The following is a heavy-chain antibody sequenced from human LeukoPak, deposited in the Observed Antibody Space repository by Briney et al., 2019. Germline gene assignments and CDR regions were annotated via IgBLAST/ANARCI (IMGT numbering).Heavy chain of an antibody. V-gene: IGHV3-30*03. J-gene: IGHJ4*02. Sequence: PGRSLRLSCAASGFTFSSYGMHWVRQAPGKGLEWVAVISYDGSNKYYADSVKGRFTISRDNSKNTLFLQMNRLRVEDAAVYYCARAPVTSCRGAFCYPFDYWGQGTLVTVSS. D-gene: IGHD2-15*01. CDR1: GFTFSSYG. CDR3: ARAPVTSCRGAFCYPFDY. CDR2: ISYDGSNK.